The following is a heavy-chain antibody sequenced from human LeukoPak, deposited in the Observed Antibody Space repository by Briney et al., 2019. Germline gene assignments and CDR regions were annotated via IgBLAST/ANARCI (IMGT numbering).Heavy chain of an antibody. CDR2: IYSGGKT. CDR3: ARGTVWFGELLSLDY. D-gene: IGHD3-10*01. J-gene: IGHJ4*02. CDR1: GFTVSSHY. Sequence: PGGSLRLSCAVSGFTVSSHYMSWVRQAPGKGLEWVSVIYSGGKTYYAESVKGRFTISRDNSKNTLYLQMNSLRAEDTAVYYCARGTVWFGELLSLDYWGQGTLVTVSS. V-gene: IGHV3-53*05.